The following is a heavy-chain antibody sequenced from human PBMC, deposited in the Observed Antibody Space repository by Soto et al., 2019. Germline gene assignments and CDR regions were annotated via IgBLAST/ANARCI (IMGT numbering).Heavy chain of an antibody. J-gene: IGHJ6*03. CDR3: ARGGISHWAYFYYMDV. CDR1: GGSLSDYF. D-gene: IGHD2-21*01. CDR2: INHLGSI. Sequence: SETLSLACVVSGGSLSDYFWSWIRQPPGMALEWIGEINHLGSINYNPSLKSRVTMSVDTSKNQFSLTLNSVTAADTATYYCARGGISHWAYFYYMDVWDRGTTVTVSS. V-gene: IGHV4-34*01.